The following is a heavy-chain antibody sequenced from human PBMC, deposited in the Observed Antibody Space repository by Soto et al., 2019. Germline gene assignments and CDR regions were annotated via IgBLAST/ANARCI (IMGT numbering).Heavy chain of an antibody. CDR3: ARAPTYYDFWSNWFDP. J-gene: IGHJ5*02. CDR1: GFTFSDYY. Sequence: PGGSLRLSCAASGFTFSDYYMSWIRKAPGKGLEWVSYISSSGSTIYYADSVKGRFTISRDNAKNSLYLQMNSLRAEDTAVYYCARAPTYYDFWSNWFDPWGQGTLVTVSS. V-gene: IGHV3-11*01. CDR2: ISSSGSTI. D-gene: IGHD3-3*01.